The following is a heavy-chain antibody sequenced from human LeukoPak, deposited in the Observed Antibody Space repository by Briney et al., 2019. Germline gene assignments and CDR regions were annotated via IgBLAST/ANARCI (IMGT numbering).Heavy chain of an antibody. CDR1: GASVSSGNYY. CDR3: TQGGELMNY. D-gene: IGHD1-26*01. J-gene: IGHJ4*02. CDR2: TYTSGST. Sequence: SQTLSLTCTVSGASVSSGNYYWTWIRQPAGKGLEWIGRTYTSGSTNYNPSLKSRVTILIDASKNQFSLRLSSVTAADTAVYYCTQGGELMNYWGQGTLVTVSS. V-gene: IGHV4-61*02.